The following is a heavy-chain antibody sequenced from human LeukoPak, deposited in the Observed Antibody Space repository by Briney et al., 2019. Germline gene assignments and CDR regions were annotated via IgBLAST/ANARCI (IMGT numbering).Heavy chain of an antibody. CDR2: IYYSRCT. J-gene: IGHJ4*02. CDR1: GGSISSSSYY. V-gene: IGHV4-39*01. Sequence: SETLSLTCTASGGSISSSSYYWGRIRQPPGKGLAWVGSIYYSRCTYYSPSLKSRVTISVDTSKNQFPLNRSSVTAADTAAYSCARPTRPYYYGTGSYDYWGQGTLVTVSS. CDR3: ARPTRPYYYGTGSYDY. D-gene: IGHD3-10*01.